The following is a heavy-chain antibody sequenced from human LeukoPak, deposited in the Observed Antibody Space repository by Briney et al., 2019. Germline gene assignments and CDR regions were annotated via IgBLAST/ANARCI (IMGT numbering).Heavy chain of an antibody. V-gene: IGHV3-21*01. CDR1: GFTFSSYS. Sequence: GGSLRLSCAASGFTFSSYSMNWVRQAPGKGLEWVSSISSTGTYIYYADSVKGRFTISRDNAKNSLFLQMNSLRAEDTAVYYCARDHWFDPWGQGTLVTVSS. CDR2: ISSTGTYI. J-gene: IGHJ5*02. CDR3: ARDHWFDP.